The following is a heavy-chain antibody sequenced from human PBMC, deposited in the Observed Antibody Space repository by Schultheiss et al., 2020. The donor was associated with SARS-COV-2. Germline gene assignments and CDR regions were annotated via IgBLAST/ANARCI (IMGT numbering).Heavy chain of an antibody. Sequence: LRLSCTVSGGSISSGGYYWSWIRQHPGKGLEWIGYIYYSGSTYYNPSLKSRVIISVDTSKNQFSLKLSSVTAADTAVYYCARDLYSGYDSDNYYNYGMDVWGQGTLVTVSS. CDR1: GGSISSGGYY. J-gene: IGHJ6*02. V-gene: IGHV4-31*03. CDR3: ARDLYSGYDSDNYYNYGMDV. D-gene: IGHD5-12*01. CDR2: IYYSGST.